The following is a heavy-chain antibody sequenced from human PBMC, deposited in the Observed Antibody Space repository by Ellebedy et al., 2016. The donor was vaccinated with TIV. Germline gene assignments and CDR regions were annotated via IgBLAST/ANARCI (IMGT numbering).Heavy chain of an antibody. Sequence: GSLRLSXTVSGGSVSSGSYYWSWIRQPPGKGLEWIGYIYYSGSTNYNPSLKSRVTILLDTSKNQFSLKLSSVTAADTAVYYCASSPYGDYGIGYWGQGTLVTVSS. D-gene: IGHD4-17*01. J-gene: IGHJ4*02. CDR2: IYYSGST. CDR3: ASSPYGDYGIGY. CDR1: GGSVSSGSYY. V-gene: IGHV4-61*01.